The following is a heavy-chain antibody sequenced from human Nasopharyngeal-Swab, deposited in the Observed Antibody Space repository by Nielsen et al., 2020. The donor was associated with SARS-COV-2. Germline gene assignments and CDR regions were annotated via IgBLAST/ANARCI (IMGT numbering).Heavy chain of an antibody. D-gene: IGHD3-16*02. J-gene: IGHJ6*03. V-gene: IGHV3-7*03. CDR2: IKQDGSEK. CDR3: ARQGVFVPAYFHQYYMDV. CDR1: GFSFSTYW. Sequence: GESLKISCAASGFSFSTYWMTSVRQAPGKGLEWVANIKQDGSEKYYVDSVKGRFTVSRDNPKNLPYLQVNSLRAEDTAVYYCARQGVFVPAYFHQYYMDVWGKGTTVTVSS.